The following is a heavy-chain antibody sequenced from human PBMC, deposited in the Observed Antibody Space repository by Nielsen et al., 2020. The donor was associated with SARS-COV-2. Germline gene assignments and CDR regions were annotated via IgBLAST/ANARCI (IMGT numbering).Heavy chain of an antibody. CDR1: GFTFSDYY. CDR3: ARDRLRPGYSSSWYDY. D-gene: IGHD6-13*01. V-gene: IGHV3-11*04. CDR2: ISSSSSTI. Sequence: SLKISCAASGFTFSDYYMSWIRQAPGKGLEWVSYISSSSSTIYYADSVKGRFTISRDNAKNSLYLQMNSLRAEDTAVYYCARDRLRPGYSSSWYDYWGQGTLVTVSS. J-gene: IGHJ4*02.